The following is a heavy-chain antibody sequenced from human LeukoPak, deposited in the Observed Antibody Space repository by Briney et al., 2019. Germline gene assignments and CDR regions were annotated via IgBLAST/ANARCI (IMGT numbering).Heavy chain of an antibody. J-gene: IGHJ4*02. CDR2: ISGSGDG. CDR1: GFTFSTNA. D-gene: IGHD6-13*01. CDR3: ARDSLIAAAAPWYFDY. Sequence: GGSLRLSCAASGFTFSTNAMTWVRQAPGKGLEWVSAISGSGDGKYEDPVKGRFTISRDNSKNTLYLQMNSLRAEDTAVYYCARDSLIAAAAPWYFDYWGQGTLVTVSS. V-gene: IGHV3-23*01.